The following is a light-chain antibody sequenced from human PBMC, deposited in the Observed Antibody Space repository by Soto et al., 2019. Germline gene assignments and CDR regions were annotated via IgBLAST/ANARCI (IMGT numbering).Light chain of an antibody. J-gene: IGLJ1*01. CDR1: SSNIGAGFD. Sequence: QSVLTQPPSVSGAPGQRVTISCTGSSSNIGAGFDVHWYQQLPRTAPKLLIYSNNNRPSGVPDRFSVSRSATSASLATTGLQAAYEPDYYCQSYDSRLSAYVFGTGTKLTVL. CDR2: SNN. V-gene: IGLV1-40*01. CDR3: QSYDSRLSAYV.